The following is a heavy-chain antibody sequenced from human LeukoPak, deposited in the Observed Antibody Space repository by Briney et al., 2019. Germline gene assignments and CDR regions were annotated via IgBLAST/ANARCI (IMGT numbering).Heavy chain of an antibody. CDR3: ARDGYSSGRPPYYFDY. V-gene: IGHV3-21*01. CDR1: AFTFSSYA. CDR2: ISSSSSFI. J-gene: IGHJ4*02. Sequence: GGSLRLSCAASAFTFSSYAMNWVSQAPGKGLEWVSSISSSSSFIYYADSVKGRFTISRDNAKNSLYLQMNSLRAEDTAVYYCARDGYSSGRPPYYFDYWGQGTLVTVSS. D-gene: IGHD6-19*01.